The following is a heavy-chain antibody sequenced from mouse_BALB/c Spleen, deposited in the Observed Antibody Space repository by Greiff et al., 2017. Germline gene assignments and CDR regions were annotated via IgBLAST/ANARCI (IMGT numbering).Heavy chain of an antibody. Sequence: EVKVVESGGGLVKPGGSLKLSCAASGFAFSSYDMSWVRQTPEKRLEWVAYISSGGGSTYYPDTVKGRFTISRDNAKNTLYLQMSSLKSEDTAMYYCARQMITTSSFAYWGQGTLVTVSA. J-gene: IGHJ3*01. CDR1: GFAFSSYD. CDR3: ARQMITTSSFAY. D-gene: IGHD2-4*01. CDR2: ISSGGGST. V-gene: IGHV5-12-1*01.